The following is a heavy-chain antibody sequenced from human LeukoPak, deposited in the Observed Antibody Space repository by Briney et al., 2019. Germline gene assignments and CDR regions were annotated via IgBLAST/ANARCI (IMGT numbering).Heavy chain of an antibody. CDR3: ARLLSYDVLTDNYYKYYMDV. J-gene: IGHJ6*03. Sequence: PSETLSLTCTVSGGSIISNNYYWGWTRLPPGKGLEWIGSIYYTGSTYYNPSLNSRVTMSVDTSMNQIALKVTSMTPADTAVYYCARLLSYDVLTDNYYKYYMDVWGEGTTVTVSS. V-gene: IGHV4-39*01. D-gene: IGHD3-9*01. CDR2: IYYTGST. CDR1: GGSIISNNYY.